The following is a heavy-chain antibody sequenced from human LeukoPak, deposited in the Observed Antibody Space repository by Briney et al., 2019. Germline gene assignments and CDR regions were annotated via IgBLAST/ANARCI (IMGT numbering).Heavy chain of an antibody. CDR3: ARDHHQRAEGYYYDSSGYSRSYYFDY. CDR1: GFTFSSYA. Sequence: GGSLRLSCAASGFTFSSYAMHWVRQAPGKGLEWVAVISYDGSNKYYADSVKGRFTISRDNSKNTLYLLMNSLRAEDTAVYYCARDHHQRAEGYYYDSSGYSRSYYFDYWGQGTLVTVSS. J-gene: IGHJ4*02. V-gene: IGHV3-30-3*01. CDR2: ISYDGSNK. D-gene: IGHD3-22*01.